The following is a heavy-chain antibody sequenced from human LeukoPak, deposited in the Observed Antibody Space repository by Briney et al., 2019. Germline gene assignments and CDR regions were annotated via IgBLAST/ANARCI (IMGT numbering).Heavy chain of an antibody. J-gene: IGHJ4*02. D-gene: IGHD3-9*01. CDR1: GGTFSSYA. CDR3: ARSEFDWCPDY. CDR2: INAGNGNT. V-gene: IGHV1-3*01. Sequence: ASVKVSCKASGGTFSSYAISWVRQAPGQRLEWMGWINAGNGNTKYSQKFQGRVTITRDTSASTAYMELSSLRSEDTAVYYCARSEFDWCPDYWGQGTLVTVSS.